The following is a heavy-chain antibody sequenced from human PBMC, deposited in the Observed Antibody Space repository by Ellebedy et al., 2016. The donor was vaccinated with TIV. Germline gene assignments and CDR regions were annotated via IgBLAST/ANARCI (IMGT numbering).Heavy chain of an antibody. CDR3: ARLADLWFGEIFD. Sequence: GGSLRLSCTASGLNFSENYMNWIRQAPGKGLEWVSSITDSSRTFYRDSVKGRFTISRDNAKHSLYLEMSSLRVEDTAVYYCARLADLWFGEIFDWGQGTLVTVSS. J-gene: IGHJ4*02. CDR2: ITDSSRT. CDR1: GLNFSENY. D-gene: IGHD3-10*01. V-gene: IGHV3-69-1*01.